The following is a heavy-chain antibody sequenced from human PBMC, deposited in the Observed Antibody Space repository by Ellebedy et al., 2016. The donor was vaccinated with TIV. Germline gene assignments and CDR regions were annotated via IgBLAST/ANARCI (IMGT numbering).Heavy chain of an antibody. D-gene: IGHD1-1*01. CDR1: GGSISSSSYY. Sequence: SETLSLTCSVSGGSISSSSYYWGWIRQPPGKGLEWIGSIYYSGSTYYNPSLKSRVTISVDTSKNHFSLKLSSVTAADTAVYYCAGGRVHLDYWGQGTLVTVSS. V-gene: IGHV4-39*02. J-gene: IGHJ4*02. CDR2: IYYSGST. CDR3: AGGRVHLDY.